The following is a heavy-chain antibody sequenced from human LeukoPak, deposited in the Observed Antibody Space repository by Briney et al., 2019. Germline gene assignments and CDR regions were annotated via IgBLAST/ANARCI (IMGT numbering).Heavy chain of an antibody. V-gene: IGHV3-30*14. CDR1: GFTFSDYA. CDR3: ARDRPGGYFDY. CDR2: ISYDGSNK. D-gene: IGHD3-16*01. Sequence: QTGGSLRLSCAASGFTFSDYALHWVREAPGKGLEWVAVISYDGSNKYYADSVKGRCTISRDNFENTSSLQMNSLRAEDTAVYYCARDRPGGYFDYWGQGTLVTVSS. J-gene: IGHJ4*02.